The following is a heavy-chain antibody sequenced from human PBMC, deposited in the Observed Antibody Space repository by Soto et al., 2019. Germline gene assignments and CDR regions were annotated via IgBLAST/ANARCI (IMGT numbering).Heavy chain of an antibody. CDR3: STEVQPVFRHEYDY. CDR2: ISGSGSP. V-gene: IGHV3-21*04. J-gene: IGHJ4*02. CDR1: GLTFISHT. Sequence: ESGGGLVKPGGSLRLSCAVSGLTFISHTLNWVRQAPGKGLEWVSSISGSGSPYYADSVKGRFTISIDNAQNSLYLQMSSLRAEDTAVYYSSTEVQPVFRHEYDYFGQGTLVTVSS.